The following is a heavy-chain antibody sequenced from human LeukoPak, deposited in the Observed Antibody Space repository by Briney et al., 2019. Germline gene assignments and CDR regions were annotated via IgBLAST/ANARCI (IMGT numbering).Heavy chain of an antibody. CDR1: GFSFSNYN. Sequence: PGGSLRLSCVASGFSFSNYNMNWVRQAPGKGLEWVSSITSSSTYIYHADSVKGRFTISRDNAKNSVYLQMNSLRVEDTALYYCARVLRDYYFDSWGQGTLVSVS. CDR2: ITSSSTYI. J-gene: IGHJ4*02. CDR3: ARVLRDYYFDS. D-gene: IGHD2-15*01. V-gene: IGHV3-21*01.